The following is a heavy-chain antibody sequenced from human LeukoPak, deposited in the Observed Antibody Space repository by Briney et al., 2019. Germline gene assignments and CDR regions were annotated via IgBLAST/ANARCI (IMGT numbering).Heavy chain of an antibody. CDR3: AKDAGQELGPLYYFDY. J-gene: IGHJ4*02. D-gene: IGHD7-27*01. V-gene: IGHV3-23*01. CDR1: GFTFSSYA. CDR2: ISGSGGST. Sequence: GGSLRLSCAASGFTFSSYAMSWVRQAPGKGLEWVSAISGSGGSTYYADSVKGRFTISRDNSKNTLYLQMNSLRAEDTAVYYCAKDAGQELGPLYYFDYWGQGTLVTVSS.